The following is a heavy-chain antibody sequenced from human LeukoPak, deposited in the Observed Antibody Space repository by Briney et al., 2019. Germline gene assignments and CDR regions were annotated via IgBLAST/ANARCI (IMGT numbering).Heavy chain of an antibody. CDR1: GYTFTSYG. CDR2: ISAYNVNT. V-gene: IGHV1-18*01. J-gene: IGHJ5*02. CDR3: ARDSREGWFDP. Sequence: VASLKVSCKASGYTFTSYGISWVRQAPGQGLEWMGWISAYNVNTNYAQKLQGRVTMTTDTSTSTAYMELRSLRSDDTAVYYCARDSREGWFDPWGQGTLVTVSS.